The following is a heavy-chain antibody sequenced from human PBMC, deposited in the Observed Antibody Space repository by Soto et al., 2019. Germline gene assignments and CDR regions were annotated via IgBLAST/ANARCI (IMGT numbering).Heavy chain of an antibody. CDR3: ARQTYCSNGVCYADYYYSMDV. J-gene: IGHJ6*02. D-gene: IGHD2-8*01. CDR2: ISAYYDNT. V-gene: IGHV1-18*01. Sequence: ASVKVSCKASGYTFTNYGISWVRQAPGQGLEWMGWISAYYDNTNYAQKLQGRVTMTTDTSTSTAYMELRSLRSDDTAVYYCARQTYCSNGVCYADYYYSMDVWVHGTTV. CDR1: GYTFTNYG.